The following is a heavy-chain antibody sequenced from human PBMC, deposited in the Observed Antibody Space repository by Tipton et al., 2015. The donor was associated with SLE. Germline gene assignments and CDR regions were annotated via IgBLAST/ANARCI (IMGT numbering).Heavy chain of an antibody. D-gene: IGHD6-13*01. CDR3: ARVDFYRSSVYQTHYHGLGV. CDR2: IYDTVRS. V-gene: IGHV4-61*05. Sequence: GLVKPSETLVLTCTVSGGSISGRNQYWNWIRQPPGKGLEWIGKIYDTVRSNYNPSLQGRVTMSVDLSKNQFSLTVNSVTAADTAVYFCARVDFYRSSVYQTHYHGLGVWGQGTTVSVSS. CDR1: GGSISGRNQY. J-gene: IGHJ6*02.